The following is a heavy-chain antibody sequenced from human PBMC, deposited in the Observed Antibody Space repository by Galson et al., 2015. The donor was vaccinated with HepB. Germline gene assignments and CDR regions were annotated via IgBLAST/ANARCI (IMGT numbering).Heavy chain of an antibody. CDR2: IYSDGST. CDR1: GFSVSINY. D-gene: IGHD3-22*01. Sequence: LRLSCAASGFSVSINYMSWVRQAPGKGLEWVSVIYSDGSTYYADSVKGRFTISRDNSKNTLFLQVNSLRPEDTAVYYCARDSYYYDRTGYYFFFAYWGQGALVTVSS. CDR3: ARDSYYYDRTGYYFFFAY. J-gene: IGHJ4*02. V-gene: IGHV3-66*02.